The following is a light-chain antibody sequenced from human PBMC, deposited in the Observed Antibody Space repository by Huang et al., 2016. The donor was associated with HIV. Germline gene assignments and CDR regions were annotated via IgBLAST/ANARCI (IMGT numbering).Light chain of an antibody. V-gene: IGKV1-39*01. CDR1: QNSNSY. CDR2: AAS. J-gene: IGKJ4*01. Sequence: DIQMTQSPSSLSASVGDRVTITCRASQNSNSYLNWYQQKPGKAPKVLIYAASSLQSGVPSRFSGSGSGTDFTLTISSLQPEDFATYYCQQSFITPLTFGGGTKVEIK. CDR3: QQSFITPLT.